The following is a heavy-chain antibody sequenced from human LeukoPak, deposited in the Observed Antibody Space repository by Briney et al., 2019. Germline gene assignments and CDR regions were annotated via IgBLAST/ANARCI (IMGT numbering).Heavy chain of an antibody. CDR3: AKTMLGFLYYFDY. CDR1: GFTFSTYW. J-gene: IGHJ4*02. D-gene: IGHD7-27*01. CDR2: IKQDGSDK. Sequence: PGGSLRLSCAASGFTFSTYWMSWVRQAPGKGLEWVANIKQDGSDKYYVDSVKGRFTISRDNAKNSLFLQMNSLRAEDTAVYYCAKTMLGFLYYFDYWGQGTLVTVSS. V-gene: IGHV3-7*03.